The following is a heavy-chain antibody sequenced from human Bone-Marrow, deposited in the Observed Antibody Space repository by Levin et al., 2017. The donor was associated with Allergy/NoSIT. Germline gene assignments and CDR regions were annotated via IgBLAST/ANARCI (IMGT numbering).Heavy chain of an antibody. CDR1: GYIFTDYW. Sequence: GESLKISCKTSGYIFTDYWIGWVRQMPGQGLEWMGIIYPGDSDARYRPSFQGQVTISVDTSISTVYLQWSSLKASDTALYFCAKKEGGYCSETLDYWGQGTRVTVSS. CDR3: AKKEGGYCSETLDY. J-gene: IGHJ4*02. V-gene: IGHV5-51*01. D-gene: IGHD3-10*01. CDR2: IYPGDSDA.